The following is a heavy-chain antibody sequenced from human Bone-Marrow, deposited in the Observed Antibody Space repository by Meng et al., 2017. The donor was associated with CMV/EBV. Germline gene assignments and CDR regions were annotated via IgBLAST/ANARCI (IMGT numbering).Heavy chain of an antibody. V-gene: IGHV4-30-4*08. D-gene: IGHD2-2*03. CDR3: ARGGYCSSTSCYPFDD. CDR2: IYYSGST. Sequence: LRLSCTVSGGSISSGDYYWSWIRQPPGKGLEWIGYIYYSGSTYYNPSLKSRVTISVDTSKNQFSLKLSSVTAADTAVYYCARGGYCSSTSCYPFDDWGQGTLVTVSS. CDR1: GGSISSGDYY. J-gene: IGHJ4*02.